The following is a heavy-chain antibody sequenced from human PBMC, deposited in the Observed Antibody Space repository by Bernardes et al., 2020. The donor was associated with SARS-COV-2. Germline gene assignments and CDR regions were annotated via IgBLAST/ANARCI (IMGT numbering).Heavy chain of an antibody. V-gene: IGHV3-23*01. J-gene: IGHJ6*02. CDR2: ISGRGGST. Sequence: SLRLSCTASGFPFSIYAMSWVRQAPGKGLEWVSAISGRGGSTCYADSVRGRFTISRDNSKNTLYMQMNSLRAEDTAVYYCAKVIAAAGKGGVFDYYYGMDVWGQGTTVTVSS. D-gene: IGHD6-13*01. CDR1: GFPFSIYA. CDR3: AKVIAAAGKGGVFDYYYGMDV.